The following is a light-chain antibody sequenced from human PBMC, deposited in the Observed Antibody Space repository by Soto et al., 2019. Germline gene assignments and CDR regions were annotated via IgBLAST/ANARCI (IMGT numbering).Light chain of an antibody. CDR1: PSVTNY. V-gene: IGKV3-20*01. J-gene: IGKJ4*01. CDR3: HQYADSPLT. Sequence: EIVLTQSPATLSLSPGERATLSCRASPSVTNYLAWYQQKPGQAPRLLIHDASSRATGIPDRFSGSGSGTDFTLTVSRLEPEDFAVYYCHQYADSPLTFGGGTKVEIK. CDR2: DAS.